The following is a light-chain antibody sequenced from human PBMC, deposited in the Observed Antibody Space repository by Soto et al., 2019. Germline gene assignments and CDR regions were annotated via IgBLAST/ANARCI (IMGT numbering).Light chain of an antibody. J-gene: IGLJ1*01. Sequence: QSLLTQPPSASGTSGQRVTISCSGSSSNIGSNTVNWYQQLPGTAPKLLIYSNNQRPSGVPDRFSGSKSGTSASLAISGLQSEDEADYYCAAWDVSMNGFYVFGNGNKVTVL. V-gene: IGLV1-44*01. CDR2: SNN. CDR3: AAWDVSMNGFYV. CDR1: SSNIGSNT.